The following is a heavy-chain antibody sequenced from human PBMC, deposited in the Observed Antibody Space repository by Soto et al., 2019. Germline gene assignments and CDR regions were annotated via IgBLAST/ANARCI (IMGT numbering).Heavy chain of an antibody. CDR1: GFTLRDYY. D-gene: IGHD3-3*01. J-gene: IGHJ6*03. Sequence: QVQLVESGGGLVKPGGSLRLSCDASGFTLRDYYMSWVRQAPGKGLEWISYISSSGTTVYYADSVKGRFTVSRANAENSQYLQMNSLRAEDTAVYYCARALRGYYDSYYYYMDVWGKGTTVTVSS. CDR2: ISSSGTTV. CDR3: ARALRGYYDSYYYYMDV. V-gene: IGHV3-11*01.